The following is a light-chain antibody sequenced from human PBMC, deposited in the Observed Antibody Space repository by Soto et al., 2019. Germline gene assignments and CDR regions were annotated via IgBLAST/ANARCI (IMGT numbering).Light chain of an antibody. V-gene: IGLV2-14*01. J-gene: IGLJ2*01. CDR2: DVS. Sequence: QSALTQPASVSGSPGQSITISCTGTSSDVGGYDYVSWYQQHPGKAPKVMIYDVSDRPSGISNRFSGSKSGNTASLTISGLQAEDEADYYCSSYTSSSYVVFGRDHADRP. CDR1: SSDVGGYDY. CDR3: SSYTSSSYVV.